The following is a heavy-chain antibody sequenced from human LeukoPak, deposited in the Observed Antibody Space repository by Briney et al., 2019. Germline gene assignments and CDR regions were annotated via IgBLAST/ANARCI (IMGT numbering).Heavy chain of an antibody. CDR1: GFTFSSYS. CDR3: ARDLHDYGDYVGAFDI. CDR2: ISSSSYI. D-gene: IGHD4-17*01. J-gene: IGHJ3*02. V-gene: IGHV3-21*01. Sequence: GGSLRLSCAASGFTFSSYSMNWVRQAPEKGLEWVSSISSSSYIYYADSVKGRFTISRDNAKNSLYLQMNSLRAEDTAVYYCARDLHDYGDYVGAFDIWDQGTMVTVSS.